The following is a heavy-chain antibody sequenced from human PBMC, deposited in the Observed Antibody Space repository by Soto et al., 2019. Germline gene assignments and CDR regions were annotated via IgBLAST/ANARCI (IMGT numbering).Heavy chain of an antibody. CDR3: AKESGAPAGTAEY. CDR1: GASFSNSY. J-gene: IGHJ4*02. Sequence: QVQLQESGPGLVKPSETLSLTCTVSGASFSNSYWSWIRRPAGRGLEWIGRISASGNTNYNPSPKGRVAMSIDTAKNQFSLEVTSVTAADQDLYYCAKESGAPAGTAEYWGQGILVTVSS. CDR2: ISASGNT. D-gene: IGHD1-1*01. V-gene: IGHV4-4*07.